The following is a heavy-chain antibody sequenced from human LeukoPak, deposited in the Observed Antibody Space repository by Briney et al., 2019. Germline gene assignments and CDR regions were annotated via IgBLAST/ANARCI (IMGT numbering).Heavy chain of an antibody. J-gene: IGHJ6*04. D-gene: IGHD6-6*01. CDR3: ARGKQLAV. Sequence: GSLRLSCAASGFTFDDYAMHWVRQAPGKGLEWIGYIYYSGSTNYNPSLKSRVTISVDTSKNQFSLKLSSVTAADTAVYYCARGKQLAVWGKGTTVTVSS. CDR1: GFTFDDYA. V-gene: IGHV4-59*01. CDR2: IYYSGST.